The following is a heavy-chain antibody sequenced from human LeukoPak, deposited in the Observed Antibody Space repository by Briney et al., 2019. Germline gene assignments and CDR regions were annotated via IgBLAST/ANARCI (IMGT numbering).Heavy chain of an antibody. CDR1: GFTFSAYA. Sequence: GGSLRLSCEASGFTFSAYAMTWVRPAPGKGLEWVSSIGSDNKPHYSESVKGRFAISRDNSKITLFRQRNSLRAEDTSLYYLARDLHYYVDMGVWGQGTTVTVAS. D-gene: IGHD3-10*02. J-gene: IGHJ6*02. V-gene: IGHV3-23*01. CDR3: ARDLHYYVDMGV. CDR2: IGSDNKP.